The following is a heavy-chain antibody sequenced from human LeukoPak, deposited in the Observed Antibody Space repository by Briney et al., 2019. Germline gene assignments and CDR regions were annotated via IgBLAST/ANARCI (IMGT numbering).Heavy chain of an antibody. V-gene: IGHV1-2*02. J-gene: IGHJ4*02. CDR1: GYTFTNYD. D-gene: IGHD3-16*01. CDR2: VNPNRGDT. Sequence: ASVKVSCKASGYTFTNYDINWVRQATGQGLEWMGWVNPNRGDTNYAQKFQGRVTMTTNTSISTAYMDLTRVTSGDTAVYYCARGTSWGHYWGQGTLLTVSS. CDR3: ARGTSWGHY.